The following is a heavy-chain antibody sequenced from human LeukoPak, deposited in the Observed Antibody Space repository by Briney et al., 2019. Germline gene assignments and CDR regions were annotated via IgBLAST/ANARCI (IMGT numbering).Heavy chain of an antibody. D-gene: IGHD6-19*01. CDR3: ARAVWYSSGWYGAFDI. V-gene: IGHV1-46*01. CDR1: GYTFTSYY. J-gene: IGHJ3*02. CDR2: INPSGGST. Sequence: ASVKVSCKASGYTFTSYYMHWVRQAPGQGLEWMGIINPSGGSTRYALKFQGRVIMTRDTSTSTVYMDLSGLRSEDTAVYYCARAVWYSSGWYGAFDIWGQGTMVTVSS.